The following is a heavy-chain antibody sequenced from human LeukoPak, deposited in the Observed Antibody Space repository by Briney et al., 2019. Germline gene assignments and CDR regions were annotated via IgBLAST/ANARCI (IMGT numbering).Heavy chain of an antibody. D-gene: IGHD4-17*01. Sequence: SETLSLTCTVSGGSISSYYWSWIRQPPGKGLEWIGYIYYSGSTNYNPSLKSRVTISVDTSKIQFSLKLSSVTAADTAVYYCARADYGDYDAFDIWGQGTMVTVSS. CDR2: IYYSGST. CDR3: ARADYGDYDAFDI. CDR1: GGSISSYY. J-gene: IGHJ3*02. V-gene: IGHV4-59*01.